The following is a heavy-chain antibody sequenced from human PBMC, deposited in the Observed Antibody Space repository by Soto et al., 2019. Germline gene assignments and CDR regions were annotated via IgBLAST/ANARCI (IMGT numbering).Heavy chain of an antibody. V-gene: IGHV3-66*01. CDR3: AAPTY. Sequence: GGSLRLSCAASGFSVSSSHMNWVRQAPGKGLEWVSIIYTGGSTYYADSVKGRFTISRDDFKNTLYLQMNSLRAEDTGVYYCAAPTYWGQGTLVTVSS. CDR1: GFSVSSSH. J-gene: IGHJ4*01. CDR2: IYTGGST.